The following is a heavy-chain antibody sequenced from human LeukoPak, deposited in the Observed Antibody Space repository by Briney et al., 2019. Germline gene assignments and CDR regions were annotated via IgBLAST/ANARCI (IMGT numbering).Heavy chain of an antibody. Sequence: PGGSLRLSCVASGINVSSNYMTWVRQAPGKGLEWVSVIHSGGTTDYADSVKGRLTISRDNSKNTLYFQMNSLRAEDTAVYYCARSIGYCTNGVCYYWFDPWGQGTRVTVSS. J-gene: IGHJ5*02. CDR1: GINVSSNY. D-gene: IGHD2-8*01. CDR3: ARSIGYCTNGVCYYWFDP. CDR2: IHSGGTT. V-gene: IGHV3-53*01.